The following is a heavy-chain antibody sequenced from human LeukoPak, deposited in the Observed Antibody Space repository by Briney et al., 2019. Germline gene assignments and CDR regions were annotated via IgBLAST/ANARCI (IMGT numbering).Heavy chain of an antibody. CDR1: GFTFSSYS. D-gene: IGHD3-16*02. Sequence: GGSLRLSCAASGFTFSSYSMNWVRQAPGKGLEWVSSISSSSSYIYYADSVKGRFTISRDNAKNPLYLQMNSLRAEDTAVYYCARDATYYDYVWGSYRPGIFDYWGQGTLATVSS. CDR2: ISSSSSYI. CDR3: ARDATYYDYVWGSYRPGIFDY. V-gene: IGHV3-21*01. J-gene: IGHJ4*02.